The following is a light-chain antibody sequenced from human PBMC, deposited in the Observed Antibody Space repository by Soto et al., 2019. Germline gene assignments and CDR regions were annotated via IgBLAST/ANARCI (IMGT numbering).Light chain of an antibody. V-gene: IGKV3-11*01. J-gene: IGKJ4*01. CDR1: QSVGSY. Sequence: EIVLTQSPAILSLSPGERATLSCRASQSVGSYLTWYQQKPGQAPSLLIYAASNRATGIPARFSGSGSRTDFTLTISSLEPEDSAVYYCQQRSDWPITSGGGTKVEIK. CDR2: AAS. CDR3: QQRSDWPIT.